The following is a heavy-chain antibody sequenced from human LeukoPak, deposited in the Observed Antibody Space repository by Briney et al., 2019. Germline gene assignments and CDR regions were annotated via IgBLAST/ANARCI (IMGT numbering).Heavy chain of an antibody. J-gene: IGHJ5*02. CDR3: ARDNSVEDTAWWFDP. CDR2: ISAYNGNT. V-gene: IGHV1-18*01. CDR1: GYTFTSYG. D-gene: IGHD4-23*01. Sequence: ASVKVSCKASGYTFTSYGISWVRQAPGQGLEWMGWISAYNGNTNYAQKLQGRVTMTRAMSTSTDYMELSSLRSEDTAVYYCARDNSVEDTAWWFDPWGQGTLVTVSS.